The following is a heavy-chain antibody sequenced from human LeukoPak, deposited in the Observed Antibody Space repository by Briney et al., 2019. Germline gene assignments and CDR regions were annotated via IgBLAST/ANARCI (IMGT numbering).Heavy chain of an antibody. D-gene: IGHD6-13*01. CDR1: GFAFSSYS. J-gene: IGHJ4*02. Sequence: GGSLRLSCAASGFAFSSYSMNWVRQAPGKGLEWVSSISSSSSYIYYADSVKGRFTISRDNAKNSLYLQMNSLRAEDTAVYYCARVGSSWALDYWGQGTLVTVSS. V-gene: IGHV3-21*01. CDR2: ISSSSSYI. CDR3: ARVGSSWALDY.